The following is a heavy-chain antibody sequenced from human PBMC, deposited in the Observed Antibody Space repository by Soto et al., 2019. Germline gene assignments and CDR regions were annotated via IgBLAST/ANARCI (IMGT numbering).Heavy chain of an antibody. J-gene: IGHJ6*03. Sequence: QVQLQESGPGLVKPSQTLSLTCTVSAGSISSGGYYWSWIRQHPGKGLEWIGYIYYSGSTYYNPSLKSRVTISVDTSKNQFSLKLSSVTAADTAVYYCASSGSGHYYYYMDVWGKGTTVTVSS. CDR3: ASSGSGHYYYYMDV. D-gene: IGHD3-10*01. V-gene: IGHV4-31*03. CDR1: AGSISSGGYY. CDR2: IYYSGST.